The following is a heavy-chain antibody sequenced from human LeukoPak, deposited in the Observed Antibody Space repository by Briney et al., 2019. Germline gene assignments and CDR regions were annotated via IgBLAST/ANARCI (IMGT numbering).Heavy chain of an antibody. CDR1: GGSISSSDYY. J-gene: IGHJ5*02. CDR2: IYYTGST. V-gene: IGHV4-39*02. Sequence: KASETLSLTCTVSGGSISSSDYYWGWIRQPPGKGLEWIGTIYYTGSTYYNPSLKSRITISVDTSKNQFSLKLRSVTAADTALYYCAREKGPFDPWGQGTLVTVSS. CDR3: AREKGPFDP.